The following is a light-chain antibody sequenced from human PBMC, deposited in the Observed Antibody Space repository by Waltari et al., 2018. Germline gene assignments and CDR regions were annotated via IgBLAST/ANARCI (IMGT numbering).Light chain of an antibody. J-gene: IGLJ2*01. CDR2: EAI. CDR3: SSYTTSGTLI. V-gene: IGLV2-18*02. Sequence: QSALTQPPSVTGSPGQSVTISCTGTSRDVGTYNRVSWYQQPPDTAPRLLIYEAIHRPSGVPDRFSGSKSGDTASLTISELQPEDEADYYCSSYTTSGTLIFGGGTTLTVL. CDR1: SRDVGTYNR.